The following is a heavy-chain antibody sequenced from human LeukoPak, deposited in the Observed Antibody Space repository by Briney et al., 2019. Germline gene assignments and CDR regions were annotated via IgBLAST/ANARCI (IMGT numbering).Heavy chain of an antibody. V-gene: IGHV5-51*01. Sequence: GESLKISCKGSGYSFTSYWIGWVRQMPGKGLEWMGIIYPGDSDTRYSPSFQGQVTNSADKSISTAYLQWSSLKASDTAMYYCARRFRGIVVVPGEAYYYYGMDVWGQGTTVTVSS. CDR3: ARRFRGIVVVPGEAYYYYGMDV. J-gene: IGHJ6*02. CDR1: GYSFTSYW. D-gene: IGHD2-2*01. CDR2: IYPGDSDT.